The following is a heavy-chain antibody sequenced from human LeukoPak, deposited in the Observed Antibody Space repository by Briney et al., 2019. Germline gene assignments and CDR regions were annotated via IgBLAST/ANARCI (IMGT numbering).Heavy chain of an antibody. Sequence: SETLSLTCAVYGGSFSGYYWSWIRQPPGKGLEWIGEINHSGSTNYNPSLKSRVTISVDTSKNQFSLKLSSVTAADTAVYYCSRLGIVATIGYYYYSMDVWGQGTTVTVSS. CDR3: SRLGIVATIGYYYYSMDV. CDR1: GGSFSGYY. V-gene: IGHV4-34*01. J-gene: IGHJ6*02. D-gene: IGHD5-12*01. CDR2: INHSGST.